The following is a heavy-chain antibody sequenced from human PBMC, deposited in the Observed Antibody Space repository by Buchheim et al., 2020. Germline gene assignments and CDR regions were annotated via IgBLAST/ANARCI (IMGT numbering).Heavy chain of an antibody. CDR3: AKEEIRAIEDIVVVPAAILDY. D-gene: IGHD2-2*02. Sequence: EVQLLESGGGLVQPGGSLRLSCAASGFTFSSYAMSWVRQAPGKGLEWVSAISGSGGSTYYADSVKGRFTISRDNSKNTLYLQMNSLRAEDTAVYYCAKEEIRAIEDIVVVPAAILDYWGQGTL. CDR2: ISGSGGST. CDR1: GFTFSSYA. V-gene: IGHV3-23*01. J-gene: IGHJ4*02.